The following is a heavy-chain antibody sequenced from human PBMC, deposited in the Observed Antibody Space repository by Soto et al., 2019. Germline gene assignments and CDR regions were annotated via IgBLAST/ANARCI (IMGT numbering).Heavy chain of an antibody. CDR2: INPNNGST. D-gene: IGHD6-6*01. CDR3: AREIPYSSSSPLDY. CDR1: GYTFTSYA. V-gene: IGHV1-2*04. J-gene: IGHJ4*02. Sequence: ASVKVSCKASGYTFTSYAMHWVRQAPGQRLEWMGWINPNNGSTKYSQKFQGWVTMTRDTSISTAYMELSRLRSDDTAVYYCAREIPYSSSSPLDYWGQGTLVTVSS.